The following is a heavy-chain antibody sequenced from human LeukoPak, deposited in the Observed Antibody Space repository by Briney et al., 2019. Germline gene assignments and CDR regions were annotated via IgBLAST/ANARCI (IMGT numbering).Heavy chain of an antibody. J-gene: IGHJ4*02. CDR3: ARSFGFGEFLWYFDY. D-gene: IGHD3-10*01. V-gene: IGHV3-33*01. CDR1: GFTFSSYG. CDR2: IWYDGSNK. Sequence: GGSLRLSCAASGFTFSSYGMHWVRQALGKGLEWVAVIWYDGSNKYYADSVKGRFTISRDNSKNPLYLQMNSLRAEDTAVYYCARSFGFGEFLWYFDYWGQGTLVTVSS.